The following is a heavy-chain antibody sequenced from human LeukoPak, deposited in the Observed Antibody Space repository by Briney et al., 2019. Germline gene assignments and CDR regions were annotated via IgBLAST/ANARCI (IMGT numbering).Heavy chain of an antibody. D-gene: IGHD3-3*01. CDR1: GGTFSSYA. V-gene: IGHV1-69*13. CDR3: ARDLLPMTVFGVVND. Sequence: AASVKVSCKASGGTFSSYAISWVRQAPGQDLEWMGGIIPIFGTTDYAQKFQGRVTITADESRSTAYMELSSLTLDDTAVYYCARDLLPMTVFGVVNDWGQGTLVTVSS. J-gene: IGHJ4*02. CDR2: IIPIFGTT.